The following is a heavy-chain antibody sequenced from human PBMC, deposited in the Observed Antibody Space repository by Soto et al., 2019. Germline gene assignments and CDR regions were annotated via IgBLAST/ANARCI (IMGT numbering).Heavy chain of an antibody. CDR3: ARQGREASKYHDAYLDM. D-gene: IGHD4-4*01. Sequence: PGWSLRLSCVGSGFTFRDYALHWVRQAPGKGLQWVALISYDGSSKYFVDSVKGRFTISRDNSNNTLFLQMNSLRGEDTAIYYCARQGREASKYHDAYLDMCGQATTVSVS. V-gene: IGHV3-30*04. CDR1: GFTFRDYA. CDR2: ISYDGSSK. J-gene: IGHJ6*02.